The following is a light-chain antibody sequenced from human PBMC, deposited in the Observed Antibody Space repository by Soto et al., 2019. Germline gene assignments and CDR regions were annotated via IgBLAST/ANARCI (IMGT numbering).Light chain of an antibody. CDR2: KAS. Sequence: DIQMTQSPSTLSASVGDRGTITCRASQSISSWLAWYQQKPGKAPKLLIYKASTLESGVPSRFSGSGSGTEFTLTISSLQPDDSATYYCQQYDSYALTFGGGTKVEIK. CDR3: QQYDSYALT. V-gene: IGKV1-5*03. J-gene: IGKJ4*01. CDR1: QSISSW.